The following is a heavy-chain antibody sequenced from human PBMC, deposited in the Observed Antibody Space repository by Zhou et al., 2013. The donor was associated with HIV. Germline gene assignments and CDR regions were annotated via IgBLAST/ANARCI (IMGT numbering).Heavy chain of an antibody. Sequence: QGQLVQSGAEVKKPGSSVKVSCKASGGSFGRDVLSWVRQAPGQGLEWMGGIIPVFRRAKYTEKFHDRVIITADTATTTIYMELRSLRSDDTAVYYCARGGRYYDSGLAGYWGQGTLVTVSS. CDR1: GGSFGRDV. CDR2: IIPVFRRA. D-gene: IGHD3-22*01. V-gene: IGHV1-69*14. J-gene: IGHJ4*02. CDR3: ARGGRYYDSGLAGY.